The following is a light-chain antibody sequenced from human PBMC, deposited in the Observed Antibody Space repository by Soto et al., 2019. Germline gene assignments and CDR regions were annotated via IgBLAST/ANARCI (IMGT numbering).Light chain of an antibody. CDR1: QSISTW. CDR2: KAS. Sequence: DIQMTQSPSTLSASVGDRVTITCRASQSISTWLAWYQQKPGKAPKLLIYKASSLESGVPSRFSGNGSGTEFTLTISSLQPDDFATYYCQQYINRWTFGQGTKVEIK. J-gene: IGKJ1*01. V-gene: IGKV1-5*03. CDR3: QQYINRWT.